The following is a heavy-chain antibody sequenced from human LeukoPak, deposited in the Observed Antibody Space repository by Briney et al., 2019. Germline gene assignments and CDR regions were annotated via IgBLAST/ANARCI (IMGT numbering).Heavy chain of an antibody. D-gene: IGHD3-10*01. Sequence: SQTLSLTCTVSGGSISSGDYYWSWIRQPPGKGLEWIGYIYYSGSTYYNPSLKSRVTISVDTSKNQFSLKLSSVTAADTAVYYCARDQGMVRGAFDIWGQGTMVTVSS. J-gene: IGHJ3*02. CDR1: GGSISSGDYY. CDR2: IYYSGST. CDR3: ARDQGMVRGAFDI. V-gene: IGHV4-30-4*01.